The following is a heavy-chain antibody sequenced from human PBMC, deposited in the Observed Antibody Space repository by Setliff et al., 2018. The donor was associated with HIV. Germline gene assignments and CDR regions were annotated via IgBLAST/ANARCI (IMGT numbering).Heavy chain of an antibody. J-gene: IGHJ6*04. CDR2: LNHSGNI. D-gene: IGHD3-22*01. Sequence: SETLSLTCAVYGETFNDYFWTWIRQSPGKGLEWIGELNHSGNINQNPSLKSGFTLSVDTSKNQFSRRLNSVTAADTAVYYCARGREVIRDTYYSYFYMDVWSRGTAVTVSS. CDR3: ARGREVIRDTYYSYFYMDV. V-gene: IGHV4-34*01. CDR1: GETFNDYF.